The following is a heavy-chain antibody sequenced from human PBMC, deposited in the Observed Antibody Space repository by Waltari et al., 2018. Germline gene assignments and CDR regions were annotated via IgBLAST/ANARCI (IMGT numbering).Heavy chain of an antibody. CDR2: INHSGST. Sequence: QVQLQQWGAGLLKPSETLSLTCAVYGGSFSGCYWSWIRQPPRKGLEWIGEINHSGSTNYNPSLKSRVTISVDTSKNQFSLKLSSVTAADTAVYYCARGGGDFWSGYPTPYYYYGMDVWGQGTTVTVSS. J-gene: IGHJ6*02. CDR1: GGSFSGCY. CDR3: ARGGGDFWSGYPTPYYYYGMDV. V-gene: IGHV4-34*01. D-gene: IGHD3-3*01.